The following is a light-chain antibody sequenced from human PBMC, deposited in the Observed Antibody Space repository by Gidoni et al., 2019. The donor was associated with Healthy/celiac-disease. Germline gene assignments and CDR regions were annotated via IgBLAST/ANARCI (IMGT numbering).Light chain of an antibody. CDR1: SSDVGGYNY. J-gene: IGLJ2*01. Sequence: QSALTQPASVSGSPGPSITISCTGTSSDVGGYNYVSWYQHHPGKAPKLMIYEVSNRPSGLSNRFSGSKSGNTASLTISGLQAEDEADYYCSSYTTSSTLVFGGGTKLTVL. V-gene: IGLV2-14*01. CDR3: SSYTTSSTLV. CDR2: EVS.